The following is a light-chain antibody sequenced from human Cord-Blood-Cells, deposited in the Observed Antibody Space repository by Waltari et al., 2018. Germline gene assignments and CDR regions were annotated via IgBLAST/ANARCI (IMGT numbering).Light chain of an antibody. CDR1: SSDVCGYNY. J-gene: IGLJ3*02. CDR3: CSYAGSYTWV. CDR2: DVS. Sequence: QSALTQPRSVSGSPGQLVTISCTGTSSDVCGYNYVSWYPQHPGKAPKLMIYDVSKLPSGVPDRFSGSKSGNTASLTISGLQAEDEADYYCCSYAGSYTWVFGGGTKLTVL. V-gene: IGLV2-11*01.